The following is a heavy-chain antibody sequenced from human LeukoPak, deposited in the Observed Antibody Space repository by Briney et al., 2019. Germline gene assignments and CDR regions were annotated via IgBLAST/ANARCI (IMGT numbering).Heavy chain of an antibody. D-gene: IGHD5-18*01. V-gene: IGHV4-61*08. Sequence: PSETLSLTCTVSGGSVSNADYYWSWIRHPPGKTLEWIGYIYHTGSNNYKYSLKSRVTISLDTSKNRFSLRLTSMTAADTALYYCTRDQGGGYHRHAFGSWGPGTIVTVSS. CDR3: TRDQGGGYHRHAFGS. CDR2: IYHTGSN. CDR1: GGSVSNADYY. J-gene: IGHJ3*02.